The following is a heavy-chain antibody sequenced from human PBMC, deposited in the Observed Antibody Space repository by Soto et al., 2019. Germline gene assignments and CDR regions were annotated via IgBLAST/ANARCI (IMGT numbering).Heavy chain of an antibody. V-gene: IGHV1-46*01. J-gene: IGHJ4*02. CDR3: ARGGHVVVVTAAFDS. Sequence: QVQLMQSGAEVKKPGASVKVSCKASGNTFTNYYIHWVRQAPGQGLAWMGTINPSGGHTTYSQNFLGRVTMTRDTYTSTLYMELTSLTSDDTAVYYCARGGHVVVVTAAFDSWGQGTLVTVSS. CDR2: INPSGGHT. CDR1: GNTFTNYY. D-gene: IGHD2-21*02.